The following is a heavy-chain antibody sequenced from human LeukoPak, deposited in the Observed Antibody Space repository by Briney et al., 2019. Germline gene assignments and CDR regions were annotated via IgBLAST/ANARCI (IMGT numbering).Heavy chain of an antibody. J-gene: IGHJ6*02. CDR2: IKQDGSKK. Sequence: GGSLRLSCAASGFTFSSYWLSWVRQAPGKGLEWVANIKQDGSKKYYVDSVKGRFTISRDNAKSSLYLQMNSLRAEDTAVYYCARDLQRSTAAIRRGYYYGMDVWGQGTTVTVSS. V-gene: IGHV3-7*01. CDR3: ARDLQRSTAAIRRGYYYGMDV. CDR1: GFTFSSYW. D-gene: IGHD2-2*01.